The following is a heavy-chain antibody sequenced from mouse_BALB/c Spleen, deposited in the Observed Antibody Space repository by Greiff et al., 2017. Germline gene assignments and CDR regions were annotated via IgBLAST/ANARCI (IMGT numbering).Heavy chain of an antibody. V-gene: IGHV2-9*02. CDR2: IWAGGST. CDR1: GFSLTSYG. J-gene: IGHJ4*01. D-gene: IGHD1-1*01. CDR3: ARDRVYYYGSSYAMDY. Sequence: VKLMESGPDLVAPSQSLSITCTVSGFSLTSYGVHWVRQPPGKGLEWLGVIWAGGSTNYNSALMSRLSISKDNSKSQVFLKMNSLQTDDTARYYCARDRVYYYGSSYAMDYWGQGTSVTVSS.